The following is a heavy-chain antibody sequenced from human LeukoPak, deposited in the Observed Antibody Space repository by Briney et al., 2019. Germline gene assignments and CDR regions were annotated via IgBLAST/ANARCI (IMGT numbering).Heavy chain of an antibody. CDR2: TRNKPNSYTT. CDR1: GFTFSDHY. D-gene: IGHD2/OR15-2a*01. Sequence: PGGSLRLSCAASGFTFSDHYMDWVRQPPGKGLEWVGRTRNKPNSYTTEYAASVKGRFTISRDDPKNSLYLQMNSLKTEDTAVYYCARVDYFSWFDPWGQGTLVTVSS. CDR3: ARVDYFSWFDP. J-gene: IGHJ5*02. V-gene: IGHV3-72*01.